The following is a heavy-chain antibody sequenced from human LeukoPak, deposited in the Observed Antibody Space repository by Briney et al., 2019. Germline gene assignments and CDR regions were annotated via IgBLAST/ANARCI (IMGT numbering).Heavy chain of an antibody. D-gene: IGHD2-2*01. CDR2: INTDGSST. CDR3: AKGGLYCSSTSCYPQH. CDR1: GFTFSSYW. Sequence: GGSLRLSCAASGFTFSSYWMHWVRQAPGKGLVWVSRINTDGSSTSYADSVKGRFTISRDNAKNTLYLQMNSLRAEDTAVYYCAKGGLYCSSTSCYPQHWGQGTLVTVSS. J-gene: IGHJ1*01. V-gene: IGHV3-74*01.